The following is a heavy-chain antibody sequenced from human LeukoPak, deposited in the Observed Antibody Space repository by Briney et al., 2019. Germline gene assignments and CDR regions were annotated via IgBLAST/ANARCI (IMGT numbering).Heavy chain of an antibody. CDR3: ARDQVGATTNFDY. D-gene: IGHD1-26*01. CDR2: IKQDGSEK. J-gene: IGHJ4*02. CDR1: GFTFSSYW. V-gene: IGHV3-7*03. Sequence: PGRSLRLSCAASGFTFSSYWMSWVRQAPGKGLEWVANIKQDGSEKYYVDSVKGRFTISRDNSKNTLYLQMNSLRAEDTAVYYCARDQVGATTNFDYWGQGTLVTVSS.